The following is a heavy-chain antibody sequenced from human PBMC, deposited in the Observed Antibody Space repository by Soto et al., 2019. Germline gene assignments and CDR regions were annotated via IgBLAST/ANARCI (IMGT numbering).Heavy chain of an antibody. CDR3: ARDEVDYDFLSGYHYGMDV. Sequence: SETLSLACTVSGGSISSYYWSWIRQPSGKGLEWIGRIYTSGSTNYNPSLKSRVTMSVDTSKNQFSLKLSSVTAADTAVYYCARDEVDYDFLSGYHYGMDVWGQGTTVTVSS. D-gene: IGHD3-3*01. V-gene: IGHV4-4*07. CDR2: IYTSGST. J-gene: IGHJ6*02. CDR1: GGSISSYY.